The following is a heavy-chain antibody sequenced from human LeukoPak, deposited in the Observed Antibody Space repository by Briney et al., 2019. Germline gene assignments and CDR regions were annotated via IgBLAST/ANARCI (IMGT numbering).Heavy chain of an antibody. V-gene: IGHV3-9*01. D-gene: IGHD3-16*01. CDR1: EFTFDDYA. CDR2: ISWNSGSI. J-gene: IGHJ3*02. CDR3: AKVRSGVLDSLDAFDI. Sequence: PGGSLRLSCAASEFTFDDYAMHWVRQAPGKGLEWVSGISWNSGSIGYADSVKGRFTISRDNAKNSLYLQMNSLRAEDTALYYCAKVRSGVLDSLDAFDIWGQGTMVTVSS.